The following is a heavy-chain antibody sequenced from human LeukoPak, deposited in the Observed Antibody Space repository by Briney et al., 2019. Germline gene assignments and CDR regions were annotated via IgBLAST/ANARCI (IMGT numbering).Heavy chain of an antibody. D-gene: IGHD5-18*01. Sequence: PSETLSLTCAVYGGSFSGYYWSWIRQPPGKGLEWIGEINHSGSTNYNPSLKSRVTISVDTSKNQFSLKLSSVTAADTAVYYCAAHTAMPNWGQGTLVTVPS. CDR3: AAHTAMPN. CDR2: INHSGST. J-gene: IGHJ4*02. V-gene: IGHV4-34*01. CDR1: GGSFSGYY.